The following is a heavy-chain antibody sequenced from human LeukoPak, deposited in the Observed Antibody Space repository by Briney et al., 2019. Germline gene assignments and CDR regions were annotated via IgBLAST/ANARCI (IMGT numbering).Heavy chain of an antibody. CDR1: GFTFSSYA. J-gene: IGHJ4*02. CDR3: ARETHIIAVAGSGGIYFDY. Sequence: TGGSLRLSCAASGFTFSSYAMHWVRQAPGKGLEWVAVISYDGSNKYYADSVKGRFTISRDNSKNRLYLQMNSLRAEDTAVYYCARETHIIAVAGSGGIYFDYWGQGTLVTVSS. CDR2: ISYDGSNK. V-gene: IGHV3-30*04. D-gene: IGHD6-19*01.